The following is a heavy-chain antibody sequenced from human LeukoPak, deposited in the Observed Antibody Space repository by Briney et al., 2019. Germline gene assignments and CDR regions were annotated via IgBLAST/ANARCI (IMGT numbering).Heavy chain of an antibody. V-gene: IGHV3-23*01. Sequence: GGSLRLSCAASGFTVSSNYMSWVRQAPGKGLEWVSAISGSGGSTYYADSLKGRFTISRDNSKNTLYLQMNSLRNEDTAVYFCAKDLSGGYHSYYFDFWGQGTPVTVSS. D-gene: IGHD5-18*01. CDR3: AKDLSGGYHSYYFDF. CDR2: ISGSGGST. CDR1: GFTVSSNY. J-gene: IGHJ4*02.